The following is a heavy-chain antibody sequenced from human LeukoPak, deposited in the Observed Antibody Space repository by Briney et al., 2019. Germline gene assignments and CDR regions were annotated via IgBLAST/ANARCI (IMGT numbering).Heavy chain of an antibody. Sequence: ASVKVSCKASSYTFTSYGISWVRQAPGQGLEWMGWISAYNGNTNYAQKLQGRVTMTTDTSTSTAYMELRSLRSDDTAVYYCARVVDGYYRFDPWGQGTLVTVSS. J-gene: IGHJ5*02. D-gene: IGHD5-24*01. V-gene: IGHV1-18*01. CDR2: ISAYNGNT. CDR1: SYTFTSYG. CDR3: ARVVDGYYRFDP.